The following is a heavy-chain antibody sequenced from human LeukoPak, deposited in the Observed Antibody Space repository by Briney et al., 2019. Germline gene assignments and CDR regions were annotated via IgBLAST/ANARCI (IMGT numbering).Heavy chain of an antibody. Sequence: GVSVNVSCKASGYTFTSYYRQWVRQAPGQGLEWMGIINPSGGSTSYAQKFQGRVTMNRDTSTSTVYMELSSLRSEDTAVYYCARDPGITIVRGVITWGQGTLVTVSS. D-gene: IGHD3-10*01. V-gene: IGHV1-46*01. CDR3: ARDPGITIVRGVIT. CDR1: GYTFTSYY. CDR2: INPSGGST. J-gene: IGHJ4*02.